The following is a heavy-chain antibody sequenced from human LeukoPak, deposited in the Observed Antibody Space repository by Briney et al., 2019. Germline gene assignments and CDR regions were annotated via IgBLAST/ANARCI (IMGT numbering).Heavy chain of an antibody. J-gene: IGHJ4*02. CDR2: ISSSSSYI. V-gene: IGHV3-21*01. CDR3: ARRYRAYYDSSGYSDY. CDR1: GFTFSSYS. D-gene: IGHD3-22*01. Sequence: GGSLRLSCAASGFTFSSYSMNWVRQAPGKGLEWVSSISSSSSYIYYADSVKGRFTISRDNAKNSLYLQMNSLRAEDTAVYYCARRYRAYYDSSGYSDYWGQGTLVTVSS.